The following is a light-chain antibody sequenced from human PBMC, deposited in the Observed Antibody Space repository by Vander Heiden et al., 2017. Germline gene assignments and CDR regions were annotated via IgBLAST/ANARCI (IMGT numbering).Light chain of an antibody. CDR3: QHHHA. CDR1: QTFGGW. V-gene: IGKV1-5*03. Sequence: DIQMTQSSSTLSASVGDRVTTSSRASQTFGGWIAWYQQKPGKALKLLIYRASTLETGVPSRFSGGVYGTEFTLTISSLQPDDIATYYSQHHHAFGPGT. CDR2: RAS. J-gene: IGKJ2*01.